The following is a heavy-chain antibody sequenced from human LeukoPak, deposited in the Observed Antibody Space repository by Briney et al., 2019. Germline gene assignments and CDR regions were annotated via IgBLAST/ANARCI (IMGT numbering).Heavy chain of an antibody. D-gene: IGHD6-19*01. Sequence: GGSLSLSCAASGFTFCSYEMNWVRQAPGKGLEWVSYISNSGSTLYYADSVKGRFTISRDNAKNSLYLQMNSLRAEDTAVYYCARPGVAGTIDYWGQGTLVTVSS. J-gene: IGHJ4*02. V-gene: IGHV3-48*03. CDR1: GFTFCSYE. CDR2: ISNSGSTL. CDR3: ARPGVAGTIDY.